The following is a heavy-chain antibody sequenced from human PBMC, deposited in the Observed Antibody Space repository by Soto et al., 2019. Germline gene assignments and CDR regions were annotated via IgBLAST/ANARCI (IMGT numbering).Heavy chain of an antibody. CDR1: GYTFTGYY. J-gene: IGHJ5*02. Sequence: ASVKVSCKASGYTFTGYYMHWVRQAPGQGLEWMGWINPNSGGTNYAQKFQGRVTMTRDTSISTAYMEPSRLRSDDTAVYYCARDPVSSQAWFDPWGQGTLVTVSS. CDR3: ARDPVSSQAWFDP. V-gene: IGHV1-2*02. CDR2: INPNSGGT.